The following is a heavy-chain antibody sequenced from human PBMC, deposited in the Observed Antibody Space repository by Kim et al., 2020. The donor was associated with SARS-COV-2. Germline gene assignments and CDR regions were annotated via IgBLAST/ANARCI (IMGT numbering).Heavy chain of an antibody. D-gene: IGHD3-22*01. CDR3: AKGARVVVITTLYY. V-gene: IGHV3-9*01. J-gene: IGHJ4*02. Sequence: DSLKGRFTISRDNAKNSLYLQMNSLRAEYTALYYCAKGARVVVITTLYYWGQGTLVTVSS.